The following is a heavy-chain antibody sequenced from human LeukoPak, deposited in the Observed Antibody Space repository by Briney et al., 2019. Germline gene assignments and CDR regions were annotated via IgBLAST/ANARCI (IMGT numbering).Heavy chain of an antibody. D-gene: IGHD3-22*01. Sequence: SVKVSCKASGGTFSSYAVSWVRQAPGQGLEWMGGIIPIFGTANYAQKFQGRVTITADKSTSTAYMELSSLRSEDTAVYYCARDPANYDSSGLVDYWGQGTLVTVSS. J-gene: IGHJ4*02. CDR1: GGTFSSYA. CDR3: ARDPANYDSSGLVDY. V-gene: IGHV1-69*06. CDR2: IIPIFGTA.